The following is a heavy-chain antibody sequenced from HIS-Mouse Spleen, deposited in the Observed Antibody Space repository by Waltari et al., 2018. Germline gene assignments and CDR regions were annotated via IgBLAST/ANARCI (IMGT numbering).Heavy chain of an antibody. V-gene: IGHV4-4*07. CDR1: GGPISRYD. D-gene: IGHD3-22*01. CDR2: IYTSGST. CDR3: ARDSEDSSGLDY. Sequence: QVQLQESGPGLVKPSETLSLTCTVPGGPISRYDWSWTRQPAGKGLQWIGRIYTSGSTNYNPSLKSRVTMSVDTSKNQFSLKLSSVTAADTAVYYCARDSEDSSGLDYWGQGTLVTVSS. J-gene: IGHJ4*02.